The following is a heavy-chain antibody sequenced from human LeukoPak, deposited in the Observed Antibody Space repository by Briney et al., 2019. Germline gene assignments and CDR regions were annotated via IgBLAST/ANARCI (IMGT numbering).Heavy chain of an antibody. J-gene: IGHJ4*02. CDR1: GFTFDDYA. CDR2: ISSNSGNI. Sequence: GGSLRLSCTASGFTFDDYAMHWVRHAPGKGLEWVSSISSNSGNIGYADSVNGRFTISRDNAKNSLYLQMNSLRAEDTAVYYCARAYYYDSSGYYYDAYFDYWGQGTLVTVSS. CDR3: ARAYYYDSSGYYYDAYFDY. V-gene: IGHV3-9*01. D-gene: IGHD3-22*01.